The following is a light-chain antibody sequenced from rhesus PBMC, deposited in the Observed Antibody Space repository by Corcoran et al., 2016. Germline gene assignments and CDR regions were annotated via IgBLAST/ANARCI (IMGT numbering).Light chain of an antibody. CDR3: SSNASSSTFV. CDR1: RSDFGGYNR. Sequence: QAAPTQSPSVSGSPGQSVPISCTGTRSDFGGYNRVSWYQQHPGKAPKLMIYVVSKRPSGVSDRFSGSKSGNTASLTISGLQAEDEADYYRSSNASSSTFVFGSGTKLTV. J-gene: IGLJ6*01. V-gene: IGLV2-13*03. CDR2: VVS.